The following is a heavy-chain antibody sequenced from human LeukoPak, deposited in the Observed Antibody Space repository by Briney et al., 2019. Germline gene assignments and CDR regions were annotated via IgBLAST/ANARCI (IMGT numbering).Heavy chain of an antibody. V-gene: IGHV3-15*01. CDR3: TTDPPVPADDAFDI. Sequence: GGSLRPSCAASGFTFSNAWMSWVRQAPGKGLEWVGRIKSKTDGGTTDYAAPVKGRFTISRDDSKNTLYLQMNSLKTEDTAVYYCTTDPPVPADDAFDIWGQGTMVTVSS. CDR1: GFTFSNAW. J-gene: IGHJ3*02. CDR2: IKSKTDGGTT. D-gene: IGHD2-2*01.